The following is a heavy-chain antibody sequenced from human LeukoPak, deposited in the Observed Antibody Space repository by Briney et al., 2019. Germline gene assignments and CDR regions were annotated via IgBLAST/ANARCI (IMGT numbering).Heavy chain of an antibody. Sequence: GGSLRLSCAASGFTFSSYWMHWVRQAPGKGLVWVSRINSDGSSTSYADSVKGRFTISRDNAKNTLYLQMNSLRAEDTAVYYCARSPLQLWGAFDIWGQGTMVTVSS. V-gene: IGHV3-74*01. CDR3: ARSPLQLWGAFDI. J-gene: IGHJ3*02. CDR2: INSDGSST. CDR1: GFTFSSYW. D-gene: IGHD5-18*01.